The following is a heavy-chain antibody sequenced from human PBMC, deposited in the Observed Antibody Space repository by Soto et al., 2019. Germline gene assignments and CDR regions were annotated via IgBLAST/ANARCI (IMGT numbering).Heavy chain of an antibody. D-gene: IGHD6-13*01. CDR3: ARSPAGTGSQWDDAFDI. V-gene: IGHV6-1*01. Sequence: TLSLTCAISGDSVPGNSAAWNWIRQSPSRGLEWLGRTYYRSKWYDDYAVSVKSRITINPDTSKNQFSLHLNSVTPEDTALYYCARSPAGTGSQWDDAFDIWGQGTMVTVSS. CDR1: GDSVPGNSAA. J-gene: IGHJ3*02. CDR2: TYYRSKWYD.